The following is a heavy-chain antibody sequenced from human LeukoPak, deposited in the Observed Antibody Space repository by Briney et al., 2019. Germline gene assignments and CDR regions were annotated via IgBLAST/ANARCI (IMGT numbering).Heavy chain of an antibody. D-gene: IGHD2-15*01. CDR1: GYTFIGYY. CDR2: INPHNGDT. V-gene: IGHV1-2*02. Sequence: GVAVKVSCTASGYTFIGYYLHWVRQAPGQGLEWMGWINPHNGDTNYAQKFQSRVTMTRDTSITTAYMELSRLKSDDTAVYYCATVRDIVVGGGPYYFDYWGQEALGTDSS. CDR3: ATVRDIVVGGGPYYFDY. J-gene: IGHJ4*02.